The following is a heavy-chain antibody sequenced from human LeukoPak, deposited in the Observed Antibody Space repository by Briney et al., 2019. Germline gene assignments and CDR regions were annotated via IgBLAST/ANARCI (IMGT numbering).Heavy chain of an antibody. CDR1: GFTFSSYA. CDR2: ISGSGGST. CDR3: AKGDGSGSYYNLGGYFDY. Sequence: GRSLRLSCGASGFTFSSYAMSWVRQAPGKGLEWVSAISGSGGSTYYADSVKGRFTISRDNSKNTLYLQMNSLRAEDTAVYYCAKGDGSGSYYNLGGYFDYWGQGTLVTVSS. D-gene: IGHD3-10*01. V-gene: IGHV3-23*01. J-gene: IGHJ4*02.